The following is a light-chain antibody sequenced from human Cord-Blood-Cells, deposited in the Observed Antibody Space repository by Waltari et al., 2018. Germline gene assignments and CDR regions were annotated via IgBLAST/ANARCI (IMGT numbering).Light chain of an antibody. CDR1: SSNIGEGYD. J-gene: IGLJ1*01. CDR2: GNS. CDR3: QSYDSSLSGYV. Sequence: QSVLTQPPSVSGAPGQRVPISCTGSSSNIGEGYDVHWYQQLPGTAPKLLINGNSNRPSGVPYRFSVSKSGTSASLAITGLQAEDEADYYCQSYDSSLSGYVFGTGTKVTVL. V-gene: IGLV1-40*01.